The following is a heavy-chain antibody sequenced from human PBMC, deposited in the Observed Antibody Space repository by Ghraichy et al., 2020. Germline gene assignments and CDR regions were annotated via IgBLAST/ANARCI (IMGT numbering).Heavy chain of an antibody. CDR1: GFTFSSYW. D-gene: IGHD1-26*01. CDR2: INLDGSDK. J-gene: IGHJ4*02. CDR3: ARGGSGSLGDH. Sequence: GGSLRLSCAASGFTFSSYWMSWVRQAPGRGLEWVANINLDGSDKYYVDSVKGRFTISRDNAKNSLYLQMNSLRVADTAVYYCARGGSGSLGDHRGQGTLVTVSS. V-gene: IGHV3-7*03.